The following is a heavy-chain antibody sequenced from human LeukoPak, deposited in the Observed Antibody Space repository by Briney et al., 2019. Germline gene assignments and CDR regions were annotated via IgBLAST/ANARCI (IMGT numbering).Heavy chain of an antibody. CDR2: ISGNSNNI. J-gene: IGHJ6*03. CDR1: GFILSNYN. Sequence: PGGSLRLSCAASGFILSNYNMNWVRRAPGKGLEWVSSISGNSNNINYADSVKGRFTISRDNPKNSLYLQMNSLRAEDTAVYYCARGDRYYYYMDVWGKGTTVTVSS. CDR3: ARGDRYYYYMDV. V-gene: IGHV3-21*01. D-gene: IGHD2-21*02.